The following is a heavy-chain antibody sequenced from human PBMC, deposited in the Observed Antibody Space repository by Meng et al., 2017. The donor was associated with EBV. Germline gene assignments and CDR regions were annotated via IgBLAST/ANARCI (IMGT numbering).Heavy chain of an antibody. Sequence: QWQLQQWGAGLLKPAETLSLTCAVYGGSFSGYYWSWIRQPPGKGLEWIGEINHSGSTNYNPSLKSRVTISVDTSKNQFSLKLSSVTAADTAVYYCARGRWLQPGSYFDYWGQGTLVTVSS. CDR2: INHSGST. D-gene: IGHD5-24*01. CDR1: GGSFSGYY. J-gene: IGHJ4*02. V-gene: IGHV4-34*01. CDR3: ARGRWLQPGSYFDY.